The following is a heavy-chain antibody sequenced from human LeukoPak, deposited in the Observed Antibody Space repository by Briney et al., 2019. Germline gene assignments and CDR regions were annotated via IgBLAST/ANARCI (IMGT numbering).Heavy chain of an antibody. D-gene: IGHD3-16*01. CDR3: AKGYYDYVWGSYYFDY. Sequence: NPSETLSLTCTVSGGSISSYYWSWIRQPAGKGLEWIGRIYTSGSTNYNPSLKSRVTMSVDTSKNQFSLKLSSVTAADTAVYYCAKGYYDYVWGSYYFDYWGQGTLVTVSS. CDR1: GGSISSYY. J-gene: IGHJ4*02. CDR2: IYTSGST. V-gene: IGHV4-4*07.